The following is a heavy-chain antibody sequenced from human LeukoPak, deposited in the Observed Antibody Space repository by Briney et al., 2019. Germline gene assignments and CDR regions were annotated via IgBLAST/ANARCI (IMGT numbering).Heavy chain of an antibody. D-gene: IGHD3-22*01. Sequence: GGSLRLSCAASGFTFSSYWMSWVRQAPGKGLEWVAVIWHYGSNKYYADSVKGRFTISRDNSKNTLYLQMNSLGAEDTSVYYCAKGTYYYDSSGYPDYWGQGTLVTVSS. J-gene: IGHJ4*02. V-gene: IGHV3-33*06. CDR3: AKGTYYYDSSGYPDY. CDR1: GFTFSSYW. CDR2: IWHYGSNK.